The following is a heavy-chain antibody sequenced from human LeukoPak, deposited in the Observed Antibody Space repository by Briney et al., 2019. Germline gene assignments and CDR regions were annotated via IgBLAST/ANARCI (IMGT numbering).Heavy chain of an antibody. J-gene: IGHJ6*03. CDR3: ARVPGSYCSSTSCRPHYMDV. CDR1: GFTVSSNY. CDR2: IYSGGST. D-gene: IGHD2-2*01. V-gene: IGHV3-53*01. Sequence: GGSLRLSCAASGFTVSSNYMSWVRQAPGKGLEWVSVIYSGGSTYYADSVKGRFTISRDNSKNTLYLQMNSLRAEDTAVYYCARVPGSYCSSTSCRPHYMDVWGKGTTVTVSS.